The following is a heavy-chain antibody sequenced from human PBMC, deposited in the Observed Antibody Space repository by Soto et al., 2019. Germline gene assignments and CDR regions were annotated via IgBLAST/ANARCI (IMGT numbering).Heavy chain of an antibody. V-gene: IGHV3-23*01. CDR1: GFTFSSYI. J-gene: IGHJ6*02. D-gene: IGHD5-18*01. CDR2: ITGSGDST. Sequence: GGSLRLSCAASGFTFSSYIMTWVRQAPGKGLEWVSAITGSGDSTYYADSVKGRFTISRDNSKNTLYLQMNSLRAEDTAVYYCAKLDTGMVTDYYYRLDVWGQGTTVTVSS. CDR3: AKLDTGMVTDYYYRLDV.